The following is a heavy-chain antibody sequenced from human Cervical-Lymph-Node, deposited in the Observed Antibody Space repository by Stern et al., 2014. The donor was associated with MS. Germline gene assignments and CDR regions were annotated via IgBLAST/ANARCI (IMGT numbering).Heavy chain of an antibody. Sequence: EVPLVQSGGGLIKPGGSLSLSCAASGFSVRSNYMSWVRQAPGQGLAWVSVIFSGGSTYYADSVKGRFTISRDNSKNTVYLEMNSLRVEDTAVYYCARDVRSSWYRWFDPWGQGTLVTVSS. CDR1: GFSVRSNY. V-gene: IGHV3-53*01. CDR2: IFSGGST. D-gene: IGHD6-13*01. J-gene: IGHJ5*02. CDR3: ARDVRSSWYRWFDP.